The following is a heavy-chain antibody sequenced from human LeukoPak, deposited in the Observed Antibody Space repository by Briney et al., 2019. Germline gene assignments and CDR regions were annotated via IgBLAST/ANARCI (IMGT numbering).Heavy chain of an antibody. J-gene: IGHJ4*02. Sequence: SETLSLTCTVSGGSISSYYWSWIRQPPGKGLEWIGYINDSGSTNSNPSLKSRVTMSVDTSKNQFSLKLSSVTAADTAVYYCTRRGKNNWGEGNDYWGQGTLVTVSS. V-gene: IGHV4-59*08. CDR2: INDSGST. CDR1: GGSISSYY. D-gene: IGHD1-1*01. CDR3: TRRGKNNWGEGNDY.